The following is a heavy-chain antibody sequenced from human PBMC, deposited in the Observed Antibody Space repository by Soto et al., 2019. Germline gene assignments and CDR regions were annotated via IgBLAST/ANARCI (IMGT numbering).Heavy chain of an antibody. CDR1: GGSISRYY. D-gene: IGHD3-22*01. J-gene: IGHJ4*02. Sequence: PSETLSLTCTVSGGSISRYYWSWIRQPPGKGLEWIGYIYYSGSTNYNPSLKSRVTISVDTSKNQFSLKLSSVTAADTAVYYCARVPPLHYYDSSGYVDYWGQGTLVTVSS. V-gene: IGHV4-59*01. CDR3: ARVPPLHYYDSSGYVDY. CDR2: IYYSGST.